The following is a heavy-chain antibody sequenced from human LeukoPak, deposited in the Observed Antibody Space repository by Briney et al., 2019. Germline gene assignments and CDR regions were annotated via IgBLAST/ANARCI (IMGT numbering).Heavy chain of an antibody. Sequence: SETLSLTCTVSGGSISSGSYYWSWIRQPAGKGLEWIGRIYTSGSTNYNPSLKSRVTISVDTSKNQFSLKLSSVTAADTAVYYCARGGMSDYGDEDAFDIWGQGTMVTVSS. CDR3: ARGGMSDYGDEDAFDI. CDR2: IYTSGST. CDR1: GGSISSGSYY. D-gene: IGHD4-17*01. J-gene: IGHJ3*02. V-gene: IGHV4-61*02.